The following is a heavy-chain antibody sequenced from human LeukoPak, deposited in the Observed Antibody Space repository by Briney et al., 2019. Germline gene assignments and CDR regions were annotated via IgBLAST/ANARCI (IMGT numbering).Heavy chain of an antibody. J-gene: IGHJ3*02. Sequence: PSETLSLTCAVYGGSFSGYYWSWIRQPPGKGLEWIGEINHSGSTNYNPSLKSRATISVDTSKNQFSLKLSSVTAADTAVYYCASRSNKLKIVPAAPDGSGSGAFDIWGQGTMVTVSS. V-gene: IGHV4-34*01. CDR1: GGSFSGYY. D-gene: IGHD2-2*01. CDR2: INHSGST. CDR3: ASRSNKLKIVPAAPDGSGSGAFDI.